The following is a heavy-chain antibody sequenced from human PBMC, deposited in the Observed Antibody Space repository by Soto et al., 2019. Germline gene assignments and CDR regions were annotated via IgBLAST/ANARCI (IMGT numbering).Heavy chain of an antibody. V-gene: IGHV4-59*01. CDR1: GGSISTYY. D-gene: IGHD3-10*01. CDR2: IYYSGST. CDR3: ARGGGYSSSSGSPDF. Sequence: QVQLQESGPGLVKPSETLSLTCTVSGGSISTYYWSWIRQPPGKGLEWIGYIYYSGSTDYNPSLKSPVTISLDTSKTQFSLKLNSVTAADTAIYYCARGGGYSSSSGSPDFWGQGTLFTVSS. J-gene: IGHJ4*02.